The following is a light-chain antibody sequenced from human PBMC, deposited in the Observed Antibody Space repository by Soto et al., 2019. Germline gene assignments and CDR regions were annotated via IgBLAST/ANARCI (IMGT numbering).Light chain of an antibody. CDR1: SSDVGGYNY. Sequence: QSALTQPRSVSGSPGQSVTISCTGSSSDVGGYNYVSWYQQHPGKAPKVIIYDVVKRPSGVPDRFSGSKSGSTASLTISGLQAEDESDYYCSSFAGRSTLVFGGGTKLTV. V-gene: IGLV2-11*01. CDR3: SSFAGRSTLV. CDR2: DVV. J-gene: IGLJ2*01.